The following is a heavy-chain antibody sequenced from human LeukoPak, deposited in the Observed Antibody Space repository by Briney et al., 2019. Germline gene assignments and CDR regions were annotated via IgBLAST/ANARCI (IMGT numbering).Heavy chain of an antibody. CDR1: GYTFSDYY. D-gene: IGHD3-22*01. J-gene: IGHJ5*02. CDR3: ARGNFHSSVHGFEGNWFDP. CDR2: INPSSGGT. Sequence: GASVKVSCKASGYTFSDYYVHWVRLAPGQGLEWMGWINPSSGGTNYVQKFQGRVTLTRDTSISTAFMELSSLRSDDTAVYYCARGNFHSSVHGFEGNWFDPWGQGTLVTVSS. V-gene: IGHV1-2*02.